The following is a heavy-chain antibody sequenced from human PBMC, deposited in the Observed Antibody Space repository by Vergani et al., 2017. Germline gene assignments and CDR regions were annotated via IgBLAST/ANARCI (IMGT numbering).Heavy chain of an antibody. CDR2: ISAYNGNP. D-gene: IGHD2-21*01. CDR1: GYPFTSYG. CDR3: ARSIGYCAGATCRAYYCDH. V-gene: IGHV1-18*01. J-gene: IGHJ5*02. Sequence: QVQLVQSRAAVKKPGASVTVSCKASGYPFTSYGICSVPPAPGQGLEWMGWISAYNGNPNYTQKLQGRVTMTTDTSPSRAYMELRSLRSEDTAVYYCARSIGYCAGATCRAYYCDHWGQGTRVTVSS.